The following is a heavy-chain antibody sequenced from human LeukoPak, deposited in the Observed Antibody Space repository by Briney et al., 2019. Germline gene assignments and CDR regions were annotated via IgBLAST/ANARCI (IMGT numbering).Heavy chain of an antibody. CDR3: ARHSNYGSGSYYRYWFDP. J-gene: IGHJ5*02. D-gene: IGHD3-10*01. CDR1: GESLNSYY. Sequence: PSETLSLTCAVYGESLNSYYWSWIRQPPGKGLEWIGYIYYSGSTNYNPSLKSRVTISVDTSKNQFSLKLSSVTAADTAVYYCARHSNYGSGSYYRYWFDPWGQGTLVTVSS. V-gene: IGHV4-59*08. CDR2: IYYSGST.